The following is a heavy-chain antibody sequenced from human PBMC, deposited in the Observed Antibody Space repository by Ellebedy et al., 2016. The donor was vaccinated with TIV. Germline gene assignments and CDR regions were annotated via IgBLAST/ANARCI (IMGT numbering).Heavy chain of an antibody. Sequence: GESLKISCAASGFTFSSYSMNWVRQAPGRGLEWVSSISTSSSYIYYADSVKGRFTISRDNAKNSLYLQMNSLRAEDTAVYYCARSGKYQLLFLYAFDIWGQGTMVTVSS. CDR2: ISTSSSYI. V-gene: IGHV3-21*01. CDR3: ARSGKYQLLFLYAFDI. D-gene: IGHD2-2*01. J-gene: IGHJ3*02. CDR1: GFTFSSYS.